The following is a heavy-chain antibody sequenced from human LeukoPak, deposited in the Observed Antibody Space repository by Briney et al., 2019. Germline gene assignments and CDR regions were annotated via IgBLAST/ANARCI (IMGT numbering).Heavy chain of an antibody. D-gene: IGHD2-8*01. Sequence: GESLKISCKGSGYSFTNYWIGWVHQMPGKGLEWMGIVHPGDSDTRYSPSFQGQVTISADKPISTAYMQWSSLKASDTAMYYCARSFTKGRYYYYMDVWGKGTTVTVSS. J-gene: IGHJ6*03. CDR3: ARSFTKGRYYYYMDV. CDR1: GYSFTNYW. CDR2: VHPGDSDT. V-gene: IGHV5-51*07.